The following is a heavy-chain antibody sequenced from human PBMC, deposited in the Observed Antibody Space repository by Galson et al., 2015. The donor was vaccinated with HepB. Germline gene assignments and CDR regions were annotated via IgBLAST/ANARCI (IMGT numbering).Heavy chain of an antibody. V-gene: IGHV3-21*01. Sequence: SLRLSCAASGFTFSTYSMTWVRQAPGKGLEWVACLSSSSTYIYYADSVEGRFTISRDNAKNTLYLQMNSLRAEDTAVYYCARDLLEEQLFLFYALDVWGQGTTVTVSS. CDR2: LSSSSTYI. J-gene: IGHJ6*02. D-gene: IGHD1/OR15-1a*01. CDR3: ARDLLEEQLFLFYALDV. CDR1: GFTFSTYS.